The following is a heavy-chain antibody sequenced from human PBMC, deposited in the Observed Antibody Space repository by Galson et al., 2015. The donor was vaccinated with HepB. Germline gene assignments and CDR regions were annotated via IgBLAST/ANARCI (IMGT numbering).Heavy chain of an antibody. CDR3: ATVSSSFGYFDY. D-gene: IGHD6-13*01. Sequence: SCKVSGYTLTELSMHWVRQAPGKGLEWMGGFDPEDGETIYAQKFQGRVTMTEDTSTDTAYMELSSLRSEDTAVYYCATVSSSFGYFDYWGQGTLVTVSS. CDR1: GYTLTELS. CDR2: FDPEDGET. J-gene: IGHJ4*02. V-gene: IGHV1-24*01.